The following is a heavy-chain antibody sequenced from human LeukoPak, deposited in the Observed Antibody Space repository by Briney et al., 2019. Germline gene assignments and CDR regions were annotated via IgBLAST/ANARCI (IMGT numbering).Heavy chain of an antibody. CDR2: IRSKAYGGTT. J-gene: IGHJ4*02. V-gene: IGHV3-49*03. Sequence: PGGSLRLSCTASGFTFGDYAMSWFRQAPGKGLEWVGFIRSKAYGGTTEYAASVKGRFTISRDDSKSIAYLQMNSLKTEDTAVYYCTRGVWGIYDILTGYQCYFDYWGQGTLVTVSS. D-gene: IGHD3-9*01. CDR3: TRGVWGIYDILTGYQCYFDY. CDR1: GFTFGDYA.